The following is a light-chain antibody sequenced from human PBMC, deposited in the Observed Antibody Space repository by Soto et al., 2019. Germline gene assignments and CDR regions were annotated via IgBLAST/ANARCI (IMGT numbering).Light chain of an antibody. Sequence: QSVLTQPPSASGTPGQRVTISCSGSSSNIGSNIVNWYQQLPGTAPKLLIYSNNRRPSGVPDRFSGSKSGTSASLAISGLQSEDEADYYCEAWDDSLNGVVFGGGTKLTVL. CDR2: SNN. CDR1: SSNIGSNI. J-gene: IGLJ2*01. V-gene: IGLV1-44*01. CDR3: EAWDDSLNGVV.